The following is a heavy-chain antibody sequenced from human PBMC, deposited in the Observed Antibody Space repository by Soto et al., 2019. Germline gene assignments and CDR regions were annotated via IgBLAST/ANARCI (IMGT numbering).Heavy chain of an antibody. D-gene: IGHD3-22*01. CDR1: DFTVDSYS. J-gene: IGHJ1*01. Sequence: GGSLKLSCAAPDFTVDSYSINWVRQAPGKGLEWVSYISSSSGSIFYADSVRGRFTISRDNSKNTLYLQMNSLRAEDTAVYYCARSYYYDSSGYYRSFFQHWGQGTLVTVSS. CDR3: ARSYYYDSSGYYRSFFQH. CDR2: ISSSSGSI. V-gene: IGHV3-48*01.